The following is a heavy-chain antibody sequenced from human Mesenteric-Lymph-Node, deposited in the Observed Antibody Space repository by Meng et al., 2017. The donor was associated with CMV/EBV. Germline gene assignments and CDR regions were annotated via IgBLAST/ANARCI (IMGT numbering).Heavy chain of an antibody. V-gene: IGHV4-59*02. D-gene: IGHD3-3*01. Sequence: SETLSLTCTVSGASVSNYYWSWIRQSPGKGLEWIGHIYYSGGPDYNPSLKSRVTISVDTSKNQFSLKLSSMTAADTAVYYCAREGRRFLEWFYDYWGQGTLVTVSS. CDR2: IYYSGGP. J-gene: IGHJ4*02. CDR3: AREGRRFLEWFYDY. CDR1: GASVSNYY.